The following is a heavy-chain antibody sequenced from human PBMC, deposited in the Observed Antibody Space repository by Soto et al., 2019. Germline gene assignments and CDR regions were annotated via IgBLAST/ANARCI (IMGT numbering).Heavy chain of an antibody. J-gene: IGHJ6*02. CDR3: ARGLPYGTFYYYYGMDV. D-gene: IGHD3-10*01. CDR2: IIPILGIA. CDR1: GGTFSSYT. V-gene: IGHV1-69*02. Sequence: QIQLVQSGAEVKKPGSSVKVSCKASGGTFSSYTISWVRQAPGRGREWMGSIIPILGIANYAQKFQGRVTITADKSTSTAYTALSSLRSEDTAVYYCARGLPYGTFYYYYGMDVWGQGSTVTVSS.